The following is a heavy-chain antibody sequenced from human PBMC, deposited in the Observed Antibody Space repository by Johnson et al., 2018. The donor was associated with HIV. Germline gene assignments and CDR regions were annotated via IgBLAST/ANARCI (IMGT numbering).Heavy chain of an antibody. CDR2: ISSDGSNK. V-gene: IGHV3-30*14. D-gene: IGHD4-23*01. Sequence: QVQLVESGGGVVQPGRSLRLSCAASGFTSRSYAMHWVRQAPGQGLEWVAAISSDGSNKYYAVSVKGRLTISSDNSKNTLHLQMNSLTVDDTTVYYCARGPGYDHDYGGFDIWGQGTMVTVSS. J-gene: IGHJ3*02. CDR3: ARGPGYDHDYGGFDI. CDR1: GFTSRSYA.